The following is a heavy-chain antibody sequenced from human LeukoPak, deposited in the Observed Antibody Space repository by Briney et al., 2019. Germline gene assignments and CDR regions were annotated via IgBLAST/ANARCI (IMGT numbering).Heavy chain of an antibody. V-gene: IGHV3-30*02. Sequence: GGSLRLSRAASGFTFSSYGMHWVRQAPGKGLEWVAFIRYDGSNKYYADSVKGRFTISRDNSKNTLYLQMNSLRAEDTAVYYCAKELTPRGYYYDSSGKFDYWGQGTLVTVSS. CDR3: AKELTPRGYYYDSSGKFDY. CDR1: GFTFSSYG. J-gene: IGHJ4*02. D-gene: IGHD3-22*01. CDR2: IRYDGSNK.